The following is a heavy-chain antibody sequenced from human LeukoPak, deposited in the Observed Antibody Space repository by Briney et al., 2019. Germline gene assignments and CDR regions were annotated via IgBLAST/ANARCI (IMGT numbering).Heavy chain of an antibody. CDR1: GCSISSYY. V-gene: IGHV4-59*08. D-gene: IGHD3-9*01. CDR2: IYYSGST. Sequence: SETLSLTCTVSGCSISSYYWSWIRQPPGKGLEWIGYIYYSGSTNYNPSLKSRVTISVVTSKNQFYLKLSSVTAADTAVYYCARGVPTYYDILTGYSYAFDIWGQGTMVTVSS. J-gene: IGHJ3*02. CDR3: ARGVPTYYDILTGYSYAFDI.